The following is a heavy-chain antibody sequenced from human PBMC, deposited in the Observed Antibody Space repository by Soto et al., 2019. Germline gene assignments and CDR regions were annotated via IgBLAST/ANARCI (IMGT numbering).Heavy chain of an antibody. V-gene: IGHV4-30-4*01. Sequence: QVQLQESGPGLVKPSQTLSLTCTVSGGSISSGDYYWSWIRQPPGKGLEWIGYIYYSGSTYYNPSLKSRVTISVDTSKNQFSLKLSSVTAADTAVSYCARATYDYVWGSPWFDPWGQGTLVTVSS. J-gene: IGHJ5*02. CDR1: GGSISSGDYY. CDR2: IYYSGST. D-gene: IGHD3-16*01. CDR3: ARATYDYVWGSPWFDP.